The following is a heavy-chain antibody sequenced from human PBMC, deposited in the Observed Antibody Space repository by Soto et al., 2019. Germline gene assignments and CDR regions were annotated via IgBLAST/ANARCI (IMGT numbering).Heavy chain of an antibody. CDR2: ISYDGSNK. D-gene: IGHD6-13*01. J-gene: IGHJ4*02. CDR1: GFTFSRSG. V-gene: IGHV3-30*18. Sequence: GGSLRLSCAASGFTFSRSGMHWVRQAPGKGLEWVALISYDGSNKYYADSVKGRFTISRDNSKNTLYLQMNSLRAEDTAVYYCAKDKSSSWTFDYWGQGALVTVSS. CDR3: AKDKSSSWTFDY.